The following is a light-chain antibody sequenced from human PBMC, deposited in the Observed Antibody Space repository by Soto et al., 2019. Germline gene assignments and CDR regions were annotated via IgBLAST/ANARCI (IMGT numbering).Light chain of an antibody. Sequence: QLVLAQPPSVSGAPGQRVTISCTGSSSNIGAGYDVHWYKQVPGAAPRLFIFANTNRPSGVPDRISGSKTGTSASLAISGLQAEDEADYYCQSYDSSLSGSVFGGGTKLTVL. CDR3: QSYDSSLSGSV. V-gene: IGLV1-40*01. CDR1: SSNIGAGYD. CDR2: ANT. J-gene: IGLJ2*01.